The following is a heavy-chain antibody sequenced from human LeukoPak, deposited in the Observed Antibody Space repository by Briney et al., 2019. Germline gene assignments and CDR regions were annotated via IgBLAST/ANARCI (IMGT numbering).Heavy chain of an antibody. Sequence: SETLSLTCSVSSYSISSDYYWNWILQSPGKGLEWIGSIHHSGSTYYNPSLKSRVTVSVHTSKNQFSLKLSSVTAADTAVYYCARDRLDTAMEHFDYWGQGTLVTVSS. CDR2: IHHSGST. CDR3: ARDRLDTAMEHFDY. D-gene: IGHD5-18*01. CDR1: SYSISSDYY. V-gene: IGHV4-38-2*02. J-gene: IGHJ4*02.